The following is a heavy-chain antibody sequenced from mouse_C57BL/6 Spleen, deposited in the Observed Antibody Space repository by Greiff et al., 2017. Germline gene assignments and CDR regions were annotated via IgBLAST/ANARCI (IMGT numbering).Heavy chain of an antibody. D-gene: IGHD1-1*01. V-gene: IGHV2-6-1*01. CDR2: IWSDGST. J-gene: IGHJ4*01. Sequence: QVQLQQSGPGLVAPSQSLSITCTVSGFSLTSYGVHWVRQPPGKGLEWLVVIWSDGSTTYNSALKSRLSISKDNSKSQVFLKMNSLQTDDTAMYXCARHPDYYGSRSNYAMDYWGQGTSVTVSS. CDR1: GFSLTSYG. CDR3: ARHPDYYGSRSNYAMDY.